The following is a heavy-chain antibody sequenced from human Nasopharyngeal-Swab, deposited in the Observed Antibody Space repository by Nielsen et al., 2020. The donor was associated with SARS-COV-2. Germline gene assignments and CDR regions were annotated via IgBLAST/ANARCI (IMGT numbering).Heavy chain of an antibody. J-gene: IGHJ6*03. Sequence: GESLKISCATYGGTVRIYGMHWVRQAPGKGLEWVAVTSFDGSNKSYADSVKGRFTISKDYAQNTLYLHMNSLRAEDTAVYYCAKGLRVGSAYYFYYYMDVWGKGTTVTVSS. D-gene: IGHD1-26*01. CDR1: GGTVRIYG. CDR3: AKGLRVGSAYYFYYYMDV. CDR2: TSFDGSNK. V-gene: IGHV3-30*05.